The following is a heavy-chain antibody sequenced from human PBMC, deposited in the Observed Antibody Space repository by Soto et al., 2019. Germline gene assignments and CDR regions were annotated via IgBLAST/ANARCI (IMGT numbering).Heavy chain of an antibody. J-gene: IGHJ6*02. CDR3: ARDGSTSWYSYDYHGMDV. D-gene: IGHD5-18*01. Sequence: EVQLVESGGGLVQPGGSLRLSCGASGFTFRTYWLSWVRQVPGKGLAWVANINQDGREKNYVDSVKGRFTISRDNAKNSLYLQMSSLRAEDTALYYCARDGSTSWYSYDYHGMDVWGQGTTVTVSS. V-gene: IGHV3-7*05. CDR1: GFTFRTYW. CDR2: INQDGREK.